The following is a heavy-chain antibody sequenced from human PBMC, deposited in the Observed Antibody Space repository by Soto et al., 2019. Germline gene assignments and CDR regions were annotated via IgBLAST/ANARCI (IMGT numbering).Heavy chain of an antibody. Sequence: EVQLVESGGGLVEPGGSLRLSCVASGFTFDYYWMHWVRQAPGEGLMWVSRLQTDGSHPAYADSLKGRFTISRDKAKNTLSPQMNILRAEDTAVYYCARGGNPAYWGQGTLVTVSS. CDR3: ARGGNPAY. V-gene: IGHV3-74*01. J-gene: IGHJ4*02. CDR1: GFTFDYYW. D-gene: IGHD4-4*01. CDR2: LQTDGSHP.